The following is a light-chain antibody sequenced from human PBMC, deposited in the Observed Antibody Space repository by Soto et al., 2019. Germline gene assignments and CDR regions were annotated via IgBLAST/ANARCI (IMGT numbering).Light chain of an antibody. V-gene: IGKV3-11*01. CDR3: QQRSNWPRT. Sequence: EIVLTQSPATLSLSPGERATLSCRASQSVSNNLGWYQQKPGQAPRLLIYDASNRATDIPARFSGSGSGTDFTLTINSLGPEDFAVYYCQQRSNWPRTFGQGTKLEIK. CDR1: QSVSNN. CDR2: DAS. J-gene: IGKJ2*01.